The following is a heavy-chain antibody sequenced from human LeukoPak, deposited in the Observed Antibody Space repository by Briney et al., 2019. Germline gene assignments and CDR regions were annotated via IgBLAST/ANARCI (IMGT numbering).Heavy chain of an antibody. CDR1: GYTFTGYY. J-gene: IGHJ6*03. D-gene: IGHD3-3*01. V-gene: IGHV1-2*02. Sequence: ASVKVSCKASGYTFTGYYMHWVRQAPGQGLEWMGWINPNSGGTNYAQKFQGRVTMTRDTSISTAYMELSRLRSDDTAVCYCARGFAEEYYDFWSGYYNYYYYYMDVWGKGTTVTVSS. CDR2: INPNSGGT. CDR3: ARGFAEEYYDFWSGYYNYYYYYMDV.